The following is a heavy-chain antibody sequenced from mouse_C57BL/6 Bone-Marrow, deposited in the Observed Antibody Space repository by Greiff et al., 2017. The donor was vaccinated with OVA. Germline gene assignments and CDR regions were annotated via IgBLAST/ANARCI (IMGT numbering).Heavy chain of an antibody. CDR2: INPSNGGT. Sequence: VQLQQPGTELVKPGASVKLSCKASGYTFTSYWMHWVKQRPGQGLEWIGNINPSNGGTNYNEKLKSKATLTVDKTSSTAYMQISSRTDEASAVYYCAERDWFAYWGQGTLVTVSA. J-gene: IGHJ3*01. CDR3: AERDWFAY. V-gene: IGHV1-53*01. CDR1: GYTFTSYW.